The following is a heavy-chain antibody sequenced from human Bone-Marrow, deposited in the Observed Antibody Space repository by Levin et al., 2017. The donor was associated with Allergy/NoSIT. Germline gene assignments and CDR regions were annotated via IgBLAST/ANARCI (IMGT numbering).Heavy chain of an antibody. J-gene: IGHJ3*02. D-gene: IGHD3-22*01. CDR3: AMTSSGYYRRSDAFDI. V-gene: IGHV4-59*08. Sequence: SETLSLTCTVSGGSISSYYWSWIRQPPGKGLEWIGYIYYSGSTNYNPSLKSRVTISVDTSKNQFSLKLSSVTAADTAVYYCAMTSSGYYRRSDAFDIWGQGTMVTVSS. CDR1: GGSISSYY. CDR2: IYYSGST.